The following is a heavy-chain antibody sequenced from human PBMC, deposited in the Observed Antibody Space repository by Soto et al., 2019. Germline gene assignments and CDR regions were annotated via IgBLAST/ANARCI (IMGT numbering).Heavy chain of an antibody. D-gene: IGHD3-16*01. CDR3: ATHNDYTFEY. CDR2: ISSRSSTI. CDR1: GFTFSDYY. J-gene: IGHJ4*02. Sequence: GGSLRLSCAASGFTFSDYYMSWIRQAPGKGLEWVSYISSRSSTIFYADSVKGRFTISRDNVKNSLYLQMNSLRAEDTAVYYCATHNDYTFEYWGQGTLVTVSS. V-gene: IGHV3-11*01.